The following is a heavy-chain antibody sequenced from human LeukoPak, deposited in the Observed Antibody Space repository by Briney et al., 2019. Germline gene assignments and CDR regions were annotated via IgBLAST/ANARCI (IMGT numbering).Heavy chain of an antibody. Sequence: GRSLRLSCPASGFNITNYAMHWVRQAPGKGLEWVAVISYDGDNKHYADSVKGRFTIFRDNSKNTLFLQMHILRTEDTAVYYCARAPRLYCSGGTCYHIDFWGQGALVTVSS. V-gene: IGHV3-30-3*01. D-gene: IGHD2-15*01. CDR3: ARAPRLYCSGGTCYHIDF. CDR1: GFNITNYA. CDR2: ISYDGDNK. J-gene: IGHJ4*02.